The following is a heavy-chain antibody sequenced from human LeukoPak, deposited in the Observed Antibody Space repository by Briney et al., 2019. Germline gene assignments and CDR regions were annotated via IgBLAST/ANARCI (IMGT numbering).Heavy chain of an antibody. CDR3: ARDVANTVHYDYVWGSYRGYQFDY. D-gene: IGHD3-16*02. V-gene: IGHV1-18*01. CDR1: GYTFTSYG. Sequence: ASVKVSCKASGYTFTSYGISWVRQAPGQVLEWMGWISAYNGNTNYAQKLEGRVTMTTDTSTSTAYMELRSLRSDDTAVYYCARDVANTVHYDYVWGSYRGYQFDYWGQGTLVTVSS. CDR2: ISAYNGNT. J-gene: IGHJ4*02.